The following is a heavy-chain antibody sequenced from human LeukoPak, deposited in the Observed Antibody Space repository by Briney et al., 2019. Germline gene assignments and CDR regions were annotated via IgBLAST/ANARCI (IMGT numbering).Heavy chain of an antibody. CDR1: GFTFSSYA. D-gene: IGHD1-26*01. CDR2: ISGSGGST. V-gene: IGHV3-23*01. CDR3: AKDWHSGGYLIFDY. Sequence: QAGGSLRLSCAASGFTFSSYAMSWVRQAPGKGLEWVSAISGSGGSTYYADSVKGRFTISRDNSKNTLYLQMNSLRAEDTAVYYCAKDWHSGGYLIFDYWGQGTLVTVSS. J-gene: IGHJ4*02.